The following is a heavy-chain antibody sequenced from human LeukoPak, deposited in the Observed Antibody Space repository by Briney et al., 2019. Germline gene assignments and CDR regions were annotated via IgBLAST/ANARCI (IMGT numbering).Heavy chain of an antibody. CDR1: GYTFTSYY. Sequence: ASVKVSCKASGYTFTSYYMRWVRQAPGQGLEWMGIINPSGGSTSYAQKFQGRVTMTRDTSTSTVYMELSSLRSEDTAVYYCARDWSLNGLPADTFDYWGQGTLVTVSS. CDR3: ARDWSLNGLPADTFDY. V-gene: IGHV1-46*01. D-gene: IGHD6-13*01. J-gene: IGHJ4*02. CDR2: INPSGGST.